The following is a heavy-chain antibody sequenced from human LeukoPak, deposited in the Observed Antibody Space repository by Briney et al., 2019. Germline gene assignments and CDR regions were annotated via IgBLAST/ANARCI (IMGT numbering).Heavy chain of an antibody. D-gene: IGHD6-19*01. J-gene: IGHJ6*02. V-gene: IGHV3-9*01. CDR3: AKEPAGYYYYGMDV. CDR2: ISWNSGSI. Sequence: GRSPRLSCAASGFTFDDYAMHWVRQAPGKGLEWVSGISWNSGSIGYADSVKGRFTISRDNAKNSLYLQMSSLRAEDTALYYCAKEPAGYYYYGMDVWGQGTTVTVSS. CDR1: GFTFDDYA.